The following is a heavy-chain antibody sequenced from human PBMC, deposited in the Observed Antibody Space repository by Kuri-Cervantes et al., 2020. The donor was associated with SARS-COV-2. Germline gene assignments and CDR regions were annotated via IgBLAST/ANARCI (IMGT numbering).Heavy chain of an antibody. CDR1: GFILDKSA. V-gene: IGHV3-23*03. Sequence: LSLTCVASGFILDKSAMRWVRQAPGKGLEWVSIIYSGAGRAYYADSVKGRFTMSRDDSKNMVFLQMNGLRAEDTATYYCAKALSTAGLRFSGMDVWGLGTTVTVSS. J-gene: IGHJ6*02. CDR3: AKALSTAGLRFSGMDV. D-gene: IGHD6-13*01. CDR2: IYSGAGRA.